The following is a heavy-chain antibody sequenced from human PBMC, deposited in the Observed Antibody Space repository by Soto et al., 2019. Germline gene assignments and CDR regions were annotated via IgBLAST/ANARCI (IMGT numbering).Heavy chain of an antibody. CDR3: SRGGIDATGTDYYYYMDV. D-gene: IGHD2-15*01. Sequence: ASVKVSCKASGYTFTSYAMHWVRQAPGQRLEWMGWINAGSGNTKYSQKFQGRVTITRDTSISTAYMELSRLRSDDTAVYYCSRGGIDATGTDYYYYMDVWGKGTTVTVSS. V-gene: IGHV1-3*01. CDR2: INAGSGNT. J-gene: IGHJ6*03. CDR1: GYTFTSYA.